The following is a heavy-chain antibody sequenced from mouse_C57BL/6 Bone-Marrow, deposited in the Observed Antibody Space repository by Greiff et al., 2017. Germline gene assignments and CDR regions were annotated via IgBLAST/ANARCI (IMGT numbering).Heavy chain of an antibody. CDR3: TRLLNGYSYYFDY. CDR2: IDPETGGT. D-gene: IGHD2-3*01. V-gene: IGHV1-15*01. CDR1: GYTFTDYE. Sequence: VPLQQSGAELVRPGASVTLSCKASGYTFTDYEMHWVKQTPVHGLEWIGAIDPETGGTAYNQKFKGKAILTADKSSSTAYMELRSLTSEDSAVYYCTRLLNGYSYYFDYWGQGTTLTVSS. J-gene: IGHJ2*01.